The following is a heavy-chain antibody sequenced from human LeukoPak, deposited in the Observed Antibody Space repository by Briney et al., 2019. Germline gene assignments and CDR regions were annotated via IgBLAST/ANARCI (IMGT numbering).Heavy chain of an antibody. CDR2: INHNGNVN. CDR1: GFTFSSYW. V-gene: IGHV3-7*03. Sequence: GGSLRLSCAASGFTFSSYWMNWARQAPGKGLEWVASINHNGNVNYYVDSVKGRFTISRDNAKNSLYLQMNSLRAEDTAVYYCARDNWNYGSSMDVWGQGTTVTVSS. D-gene: IGHD1-7*01. CDR3: ARDNWNYGSSMDV. J-gene: IGHJ6*02.